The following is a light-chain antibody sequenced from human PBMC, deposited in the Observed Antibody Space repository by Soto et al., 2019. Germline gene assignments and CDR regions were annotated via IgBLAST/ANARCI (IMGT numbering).Light chain of an antibody. CDR2: DAS. V-gene: IGKV1-17*01. CDR1: QGIRNE. J-gene: IGKJ2*01. Sequence: DIQMTQSPSSLSASVGDRVTITCRASQGIRNELGWYQQKPGKAPKRLIYDASSLQSGVPSRFSDSGSGTEFTLKISSLQTEDFANYYYLQHNSYPSPFGQGTKLEIK. CDR3: LQHNSYPSP.